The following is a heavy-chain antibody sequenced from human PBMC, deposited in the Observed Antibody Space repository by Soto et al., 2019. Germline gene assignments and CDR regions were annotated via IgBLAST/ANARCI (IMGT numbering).Heavy chain of an antibody. CDR1: GFSLTNSGVG. CDR2: IYWDDEK. Sequence: QITLKESGPTLVKPTQTLTLTCSFSGFSLTNSGVGVGWIRQPPGKALEWLAFIYWDDEKHYRPSLQSRLTVPKDTAKDQVGLTMPNMDPVDTAPYFCAHTRSIPSYGGGGDFDYWGQGTLVIVSS. CDR3: AHTRSIPSYGGGGDFDY. J-gene: IGHJ4*02. D-gene: IGHD3-16*01. V-gene: IGHV2-5*02.